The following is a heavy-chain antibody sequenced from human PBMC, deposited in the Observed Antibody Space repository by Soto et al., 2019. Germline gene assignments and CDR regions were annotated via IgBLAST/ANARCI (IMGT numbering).Heavy chain of an antibody. D-gene: IGHD5-18*01. CDR2: IYYSGRT. CDR1: GGSISSYY. CDR3: ARIQRDTAFGHFDY. Sequence: SETLSLTCTVSGGSISSYYWSWIRQPPGKGLEWIGYIYYSGRTNYNPSLKSRVTISVDTSKNQFSLKLTSVTAADTAVYYCARIQRDTAFGHFDYWGRGTLVTVSS. V-gene: IGHV4-59*08. J-gene: IGHJ4*02.